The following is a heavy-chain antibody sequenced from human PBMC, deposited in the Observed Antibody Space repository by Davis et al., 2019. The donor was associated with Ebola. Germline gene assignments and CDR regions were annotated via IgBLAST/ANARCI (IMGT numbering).Heavy chain of an antibody. D-gene: IGHD2-2*01. CDR3: ATALGMYHYHAVAV. CDR2: IFYDGDRK. J-gene: IGHJ6*02. Sequence: GESLKISRAASGFTFSNYALHWVRQAPGKGLEWVAVIFYDGDRKYYADSVKGRFTISRDNSNNMLFLQMNSLTTDDTAQYYCATALGMYHYHAVAVWGQGTTVTVSS. V-gene: IGHV3-30-3*01. CDR1: GFTFSNYA.